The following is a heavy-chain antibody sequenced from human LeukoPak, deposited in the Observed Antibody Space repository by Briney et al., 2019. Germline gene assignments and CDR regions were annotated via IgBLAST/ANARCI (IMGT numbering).Heavy chain of an antibody. D-gene: IGHD6-13*01. CDR2: ISGSGGT. CDR1: GFTFSSYA. CDR3: AKKGLASAGRPPYFDY. J-gene: IGHJ4*02. Sequence: ETGGSLRLSCAASGFTFSSYAMTWVRQAPGKGLEWVSAISGSGGTYYADSVKGRFTISRDNSKNTLYLQMNNLRAEDTAIYYCAKKGLASAGRPPYFDYWGQGALVTVPS. V-gene: IGHV3-23*01.